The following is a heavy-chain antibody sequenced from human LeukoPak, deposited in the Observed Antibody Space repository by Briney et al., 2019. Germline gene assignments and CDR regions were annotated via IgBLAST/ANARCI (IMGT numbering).Heavy chain of an antibody. Sequence: ASVKVSCKASGYTFTSYYMHWERQAPGQGLEWMGIINPSGGSTSYAQKFQGRVTITADESTSTAYMELSGLRSEDTAVYYCARVGSSWVATTEYYFDYWGQGTLVTVSS. CDR3: ARVGSSWVATTEYYFDY. CDR2: INPSGGST. V-gene: IGHV1-46*01. D-gene: IGHD6-13*01. J-gene: IGHJ4*02. CDR1: GYTFTSYY.